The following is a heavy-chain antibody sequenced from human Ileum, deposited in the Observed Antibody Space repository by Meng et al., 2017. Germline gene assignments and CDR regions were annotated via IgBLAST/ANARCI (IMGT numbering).Heavy chain of an antibody. D-gene: IGHD4-17*01. CDR1: GYTFTGYY. Sequence: QVQRVQAGAEVKKPGASVKVSCKASGYTFTGYYMHWVRQAPGQGLEWMGRINPNSGGTNHAQKFQGRVTMTRDTSISTAYMELSSLRSDDTAMYYCTYGDFDYWGQGTLVTVSS. J-gene: IGHJ4*02. CDR3: TYGDFDY. V-gene: IGHV1-2*06. CDR2: INPNSGGT.